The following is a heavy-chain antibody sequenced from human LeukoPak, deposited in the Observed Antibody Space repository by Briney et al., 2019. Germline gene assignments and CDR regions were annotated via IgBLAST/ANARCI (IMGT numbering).Heavy chain of an antibody. CDR3: ARVVHSSGWAYFQH. V-gene: IGHV4-59*01. CDR1: GGSISSYY. J-gene: IGHJ1*01. Sequence: MPSETLSLTCTVSGGSISSYYRSWIRQPPGKGLEWIGYIYYSGSTYYNPSLKSRVTISVDASKNQFSLKLSSVTAADTAVYYCARVVHSSGWAYFQHWGQGTLVTVSS. D-gene: IGHD6-19*01. CDR2: IYYSGST.